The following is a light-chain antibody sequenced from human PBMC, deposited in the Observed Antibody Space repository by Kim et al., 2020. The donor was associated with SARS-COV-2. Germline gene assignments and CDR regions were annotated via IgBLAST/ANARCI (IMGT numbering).Light chain of an antibody. CDR1: RRISTD. Sequence: VAPGQRATLSCRASRRISTDLACYQQKPGQAPRLFIYDASNRATGIPARFIGSVSGTVFTLTVSRLEPEDSAIYYCQQRNKWPRTFGQGTKVDIK. CDR2: DAS. CDR3: QQRNKWPRT. J-gene: IGKJ1*01. V-gene: IGKV3-11*01.